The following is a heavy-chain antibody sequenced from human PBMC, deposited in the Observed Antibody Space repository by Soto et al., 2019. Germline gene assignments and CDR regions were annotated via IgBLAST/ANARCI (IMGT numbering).Heavy chain of an antibody. CDR2: ISGSGGST. D-gene: IGHD2-15*01. CDR1: GFTFSSYA. Sequence: GSLRLSCAASGFTFSSYAMSWVRQAPGKGLEWVSAISGSGGSTYYADSVKGRFTISRDNSKNTLYLQMNSLRAEDTAVYYCGEHQDHRTRIWRFDYWGQGTLVTVSS. CDR3: GEHQDHRTRIWRFDY. J-gene: IGHJ4*02. V-gene: IGHV3-23*01.